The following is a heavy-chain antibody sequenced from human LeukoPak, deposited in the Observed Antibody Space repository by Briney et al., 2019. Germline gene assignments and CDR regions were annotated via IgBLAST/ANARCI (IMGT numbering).Heavy chain of an antibody. CDR2: ISDDGSNK. Sequence: GGSLRLSCAASGFTFSSYAVHSVRPAPGKGLEWVAVISDDGSNKYYADSVKGRFTVSRDNSKNTLYLHMNSLRAEDTAVYYCARERIAATGTGWFDPWGQGTLVTVSS. CDR1: GFTFSSYA. J-gene: IGHJ5*02. D-gene: IGHD6-13*01. V-gene: IGHV3-30-3*01. CDR3: ARERIAATGTGWFDP.